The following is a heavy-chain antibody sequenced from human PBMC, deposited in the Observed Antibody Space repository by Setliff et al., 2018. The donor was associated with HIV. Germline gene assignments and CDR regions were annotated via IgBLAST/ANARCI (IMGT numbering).Heavy chain of an antibody. J-gene: IGHJ5*02. CDR1: GYTFTSYG. D-gene: IGHD2-21*02. Sequence: ASVKVSCKASGYTFTSYGISWVRQAPGQGLEWMGWINAYNGNTNFAQKLQGRVTMTSDTSTSTAYLELRSLSSDDTAVYYCARDRTGVTSGEFDPWGQGTLVTVSS. V-gene: IGHV1-18*01. CDR2: INAYNGNT. CDR3: ARDRTGVTSGEFDP.